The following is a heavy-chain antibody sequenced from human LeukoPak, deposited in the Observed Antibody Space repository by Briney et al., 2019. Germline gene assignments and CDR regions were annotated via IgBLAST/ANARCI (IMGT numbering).Heavy chain of an antibody. CDR2: IYSGGNT. CDR3: AKGGVDPHPIY. Sequence: GGSLRLSCTASGFTVSSNYMSWVRQAPGKGLEWLSVIYSGGNTYYADSVKGRFIISRDNSKNTVYLQMNSLRAEDTAVYYCAKGGVDPHPIYWGRGTLVTVSS. J-gene: IGHJ4*02. D-gene: IGHD5-12*01. CDR1: GFTVSSNY. V-gene: IGHV3-53*01.